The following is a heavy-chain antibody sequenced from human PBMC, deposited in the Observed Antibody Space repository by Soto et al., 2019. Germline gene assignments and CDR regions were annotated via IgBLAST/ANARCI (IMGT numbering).Heavy chain of an antibody. CDR3: ARVCSSCPFEY. J-gene: IGHJ4*02. Sequence: QVQLVQSGAEVTKPGASLKVACKTSGYTFTNFGISWVRQAPGQGLEWMGWISAYNGNKDYALKFQGGVTMTTDTSTRTAYMDLRSLRSDDTAVYYCARVCSSCPFEYWGQGTLVTVSS. CDR2: ISAYNGNK. V-gene: IGHV1-18*01. CDR1: GYTFTNFG. D-gene: IGHD6-13*01.